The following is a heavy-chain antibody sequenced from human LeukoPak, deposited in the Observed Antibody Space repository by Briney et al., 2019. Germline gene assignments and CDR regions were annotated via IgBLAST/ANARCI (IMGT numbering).Heavy chain of an antibody. J-gene: IGHJ4*02. D-gene: IGHD1-26*01. CDR2: IYYSGST. CDR3: ASSGGATTFDY. V-gene: IGHV4-59*01. Sequence: SETLSLTCTISGGSISSYYWRWIRQPPGKGLEWIGYIYYSGSTNYNPSLKSRVTISVDTSKNQFSLKLSSVTAADTAVYYCASSGGATTFDYWGQGTLVTASS. CDR1: GGSISSYY.